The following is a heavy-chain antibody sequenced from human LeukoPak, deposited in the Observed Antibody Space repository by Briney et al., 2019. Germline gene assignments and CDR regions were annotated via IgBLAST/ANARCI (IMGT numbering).Heavy chain of an antibody. CDR2: IYYSGST. V-gene: IGHV4-59*08. J-gene: IGHJ4*02. CDR1: GGSISSYY. D-gene: IGHD3-22*01. Sequence: PSETLSLTCTVSGGSISSYYWSWIRQPPGKGLEWIGYIYYSGSTNYNPSLKSRVTISVDTSKNQFSLKLSSVTAADTAVYYCARYDSSGYGGYYFGYWGQGTLVTVSS. CDR3: ARYDSSGYGGYYFGY.